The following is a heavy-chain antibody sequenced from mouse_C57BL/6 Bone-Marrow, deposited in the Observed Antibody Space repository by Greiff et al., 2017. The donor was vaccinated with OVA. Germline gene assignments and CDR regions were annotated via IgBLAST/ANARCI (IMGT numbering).Heavy chain of an antibody. J-gene: IGHJ1*03. V-gene: IGHV3-8*01. CDR3: ARRDYDWYFDV. D-gene: IGHD2-4*01. CDR1: GYSITSAY. Sequence: EVQRVASGPGLAKPSQTLSLTCSVTGYSITSAYWNWIRKFPGNKLEYMGHICYSGSTYYNPSLKSRISITRETSKNQYYLQCNSVTTEDTATYYCARRDYDWYFDVWGTGTTVTVSS. CDR2: ICYSGST.